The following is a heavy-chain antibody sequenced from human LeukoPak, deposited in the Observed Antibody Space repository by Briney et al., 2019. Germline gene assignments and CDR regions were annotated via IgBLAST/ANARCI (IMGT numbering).Heavy chain of an antibody. J-gene: IGHJ4*02. CDR3: ARVHGEMAKTSFWMYYFDY. Sequence: ASVKVSCKASGGTFSSYAISWVRQAPGQGLEWMGGIIPIFGTANYAQKFQGRVTITTDESTSTAYMELSSLRSEDTAVYYCARVHGEMAKTSFWMYYFDYWGQGTLVTVSS. CDR1: GGTFSSYA. CDR2: IIPIFGTA. D-gene: IGHD5-24*01. V-gene: IGHV1-69*05.